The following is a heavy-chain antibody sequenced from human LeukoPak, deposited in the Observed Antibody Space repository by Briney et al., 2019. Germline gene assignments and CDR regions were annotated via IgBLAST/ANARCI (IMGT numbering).Heavy chain of an antibody. Sequence: KPSETLSLTCTVSGGSISSSSYYWGWIRQPPGRGLEWIGSIYYSGSTYYNPSLKSRVTISVDTSKNQFSLKLSSVTAADTAVYYCARLSGSHGGGYWGQGTLVTVSS. V-gene: IGHV4-39*07. J-gene: IGHJ4*02. CDR3: ARLSGSHGGGY. CDR1: GGSISSSSYY. CDR2: IYYSGST. D-gene: IGHD1-26*01.